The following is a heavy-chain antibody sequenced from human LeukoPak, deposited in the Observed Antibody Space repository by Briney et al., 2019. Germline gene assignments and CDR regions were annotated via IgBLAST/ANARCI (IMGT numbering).Heavy chain of an antibody. V-gene: IGHV4-30-4*01. CDR3: ARAGLVVPAANFDY. J-gene: IGHJ4*02. CDR1: GGSISSGDYS. CDR2: IYYSGST. Sequence: PSETLSLTCTVSGGSISSGDYSWSWIRQPPGKGLEWIGYIYYSGSTYYNPSLKSRVTISVDTSKNQFSLKLSSVTAADTAVYYCARAGLVVPAANFDYWGQGTLVTVSS. D-gene: IGHD2-2*01.